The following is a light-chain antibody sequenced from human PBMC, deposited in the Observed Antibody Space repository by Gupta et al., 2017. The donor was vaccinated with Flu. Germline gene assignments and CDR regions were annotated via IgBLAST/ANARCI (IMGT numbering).Light chain of an antibody. J-gene: IGKJ2*01. CDR3: QQYHNFPPST. V-gene: IGKV1-33*01. CDR2: DAS. Sequence: DIQMTQSPSSLSASVGDRVTITCQASQDIRDYLNWYQQKSGKAPKLLIYDASYLEKGVPSRFSGSGSGTEFTLTISSLQPEDIGTYYCQQYHNFPPSTFGQGTTLDIK. CDR1: QDIRDY.